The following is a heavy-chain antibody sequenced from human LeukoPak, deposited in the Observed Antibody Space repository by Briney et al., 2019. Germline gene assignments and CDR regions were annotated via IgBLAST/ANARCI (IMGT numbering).Heavy chain of an antibody. V-gene: IGHV3-20*04. CDR2: INWNGGST. CDR1: GFTFDDYG. Sequence: GGSLRLSCAASGFTFDDYGMSWVRQALGKGLEWVSGINWNGGSTGYADSVKGRFTISRDNAKNSLYLQMNSLRAEDTALYYCARALTATLDHWTYYYYMDVWGKGTTVTVSS. J-gene: IGHJ6*03. CDR3: ARALTATLDHWTYYYYMDV. D-gene: IGHD2-15*01.